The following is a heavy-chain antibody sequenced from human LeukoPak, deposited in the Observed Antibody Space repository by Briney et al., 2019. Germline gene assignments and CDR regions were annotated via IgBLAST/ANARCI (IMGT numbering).Heavy chain of an antibody. CDR3: TRGTSSRYFDY. CDR2: MNPNSGRT. V-gene: IGHV1-8*01. CDR1: GYTLTSYD. Sequence: ASVKVSCKASGYTLTSYDINWVRQATGQGLEWMGWMNPNSGRTGYAQNFQGSITITRNTSISTAYMELSSLRSEDTAVYYCTRGTSSRYFDYWGQGTLVTVSS. J-gene: IGHJ4*02.